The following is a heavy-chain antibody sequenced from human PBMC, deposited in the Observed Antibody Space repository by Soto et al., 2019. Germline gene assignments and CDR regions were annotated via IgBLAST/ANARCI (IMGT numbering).Heavy chain of an antibody. J-gene: IGHJ6*02. V-gene: IGHV3-23*01. Sequence: GGSLRLSCAASGFTFSSYAMNWVRQAPGKGLGWFSALIGGGGAIYSADSVKGRFTGSRCDSKDRFYLPVYCLRPEASAIYYSVKGLVWDYGSGKLYGMDGWGQGTTVTVSS. CDR2: LIGGGGAI. CDR3: VKGLVWDYGSGKLYGMDG. D-gene: IGHD3-10*01. CDR1: GFTFSSYA.